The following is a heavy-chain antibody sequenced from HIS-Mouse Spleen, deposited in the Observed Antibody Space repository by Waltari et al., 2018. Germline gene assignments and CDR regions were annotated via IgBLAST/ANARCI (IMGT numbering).Heavy chain of an antibody. CDR1: GFTFSSYG. Sequence: QVQLVESGGGVVQPGRSLRLSCAASGFTFSSYGMHRVRQAPGKGCDWVAFISYDGSYKYYADSVKGRFTISRDNSKNTLYLQMNSLRAEDTAVYYCAKVNSGSYYFDYWGQGTLVTVSS. V-gene: IGHV3-30*18. D-gene: IGHD1-26*01. J-gene: IGHJ4*02. CDR3: AKVNSGSYYFDY. CDR2: ISYDGSYK.